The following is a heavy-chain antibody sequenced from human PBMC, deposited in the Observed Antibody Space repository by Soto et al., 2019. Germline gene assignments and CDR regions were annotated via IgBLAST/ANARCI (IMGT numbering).Heavy chain of an antibody. D-gene: IGHD4-4*01. J-gene: IGHJ5*02. CDR1: GFTFSSYA. CDR2: ISGSGGST. V-gene: IGHV3-23*01. Sequence: GGSLRLSCAASGFTFSSYAMSWVRQAPGKGLEWVSAISGSGGSTYYADSVKGRFTISRDNSKNTLYLQMNSLRAEDTAVYYCAKDMVDYSNPSEYNWFDPWGQGTLVTVSS. CDR3: AKDMVDYSNPSEYNWFDP.